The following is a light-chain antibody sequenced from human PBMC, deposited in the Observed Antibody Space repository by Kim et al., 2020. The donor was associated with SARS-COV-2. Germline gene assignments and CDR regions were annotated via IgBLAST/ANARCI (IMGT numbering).Light chain of an antibody. J-gene: IGLJ2*01. V-gene: IGLV3-1*01. CDR3: QAWDSSVV. Sequence: VSVSPGQTATIPCSGDTLGEKYACWYQQKPGQSPLLVIYQNSKRPSGIPERFSGSNSGNTATLTISGTQAMDEADYYCQAWDSSVVFGGGTKLTVL. CDR1: TLGEKY. CDR2: QNS.